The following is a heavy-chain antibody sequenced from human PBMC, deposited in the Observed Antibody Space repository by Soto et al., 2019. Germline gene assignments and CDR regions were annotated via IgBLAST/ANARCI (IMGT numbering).Heavy chain of an antibody. D-gene: IGHD3-3*01. Sequence: ASVKVSCKASGYTFTSYGISWVRQAPGQGLEWMGWISAYNGNTKYAQKLQGRVTITRDTSASTAYMELSSLRSEDTAVYYCARDLQYDFWSGYFPITDYYYGMDVWGQGTTVTVSS. CDR3: ARDLQYDFWSGYFPITDYYYGMDV. CDR2: ISAYNGNT. CDR1: GYTFTSYG. J-gene: IGHJ6*02. V-gene: IGHV1-18*01.